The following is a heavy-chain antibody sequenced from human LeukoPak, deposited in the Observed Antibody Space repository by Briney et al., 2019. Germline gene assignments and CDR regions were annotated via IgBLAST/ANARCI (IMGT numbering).Heavy chain of an antibody. CDR3: AYSGSYGHLGY. J-gene: IGHJ4*02. CDR1: GGSISSNAYY. V-gene: IGHV4-39*01. D-gene: IGHD1-26*01. Sequence: SETLSLTCTVSGGSISSNAYYWAWIRQPPGKGLEWIGSIYSSVSTYYNPSLKSRITISVDTSKNQFSLRLSSVTAADTALYYCAYSGSYGHLGYWGQGIPVTVSS. CDR2: IYSSVST.